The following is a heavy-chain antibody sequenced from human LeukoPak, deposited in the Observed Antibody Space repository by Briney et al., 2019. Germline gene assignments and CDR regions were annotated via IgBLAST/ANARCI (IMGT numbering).Heavy chain of an antibody. CDR2: ISGSGGST. Sequence: GGSLRLSCAASGFTFSSYAMSWVREAPGKGLEWVSAISGSGGSTYYADSVRGRFTISRDNSKNTLYLQMSSLRAEDTAVYYCAKVYDFWSGYPFYSDYWGQGTLVTVSS. CDR1: GFTFSSYA. D-gene: IGHD3-3*01. CDR3: AKVYDFWSGYPFYSDY. J-gene: IGHJ4*02. V-gene: IGHV3-23*01.